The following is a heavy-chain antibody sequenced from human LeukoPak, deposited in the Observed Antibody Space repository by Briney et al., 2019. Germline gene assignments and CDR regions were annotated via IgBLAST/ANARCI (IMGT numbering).Heavy chain of an antibody. CDR2: ISSSGSTI. J-gene: IGHJ4*02. CDR3: ARGYCSSTSCYPFDY. Sequence: GGSLTLSCAASGFTFSDYYMSWIRQAPGKGLEWVAYISSSGSTIYYADSVKGRFTISRDNAKNSLYLQMNSLRAEDTAVYYCARGYCSSTSCYPFDYWGQGTLVTVSS. D-gene: IGHD2-2*01. CDR1: GFTFSDYY. V-gene: IGHV3-11*01.